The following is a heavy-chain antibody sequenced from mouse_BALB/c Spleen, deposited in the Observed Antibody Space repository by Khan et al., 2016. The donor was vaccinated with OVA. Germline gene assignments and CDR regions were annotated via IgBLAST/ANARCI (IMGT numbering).Heavy chain of an antibody. CDR1: GFTFSSYG. CDR3: GRMARTTN. D-gene: IGHD6-1*01. Sequence: EVKLEESGGGLVQPGGSLKLSCAASGFTFSSYGMYWVRQTPDKGLELVATINRNGGSTYYPDSVKGRFTFSRDNAQNTLYLQMSSLKSEDKAMYCCGRMARTTNWGQGTTLTVSS. J-gene: IGHJ2*01. CDR2: INRNGGST. V-gene: IGHV5-6-3*01.